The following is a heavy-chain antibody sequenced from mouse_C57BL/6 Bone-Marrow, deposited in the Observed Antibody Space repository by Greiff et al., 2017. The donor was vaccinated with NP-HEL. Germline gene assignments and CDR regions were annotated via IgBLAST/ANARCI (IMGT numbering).Heavy chain of an antibody. CDR2: ISSGGSYT. Sequence: EVQLVESGGDLVKPGGSLKLSCAASGFTFSSYGMSWVRQTPDKRLEWVATISSGGSYTYYPDSVKGRFTISRDNAKNTLYLQMSSLKSEDTAMYYCARQERWGQGTLVTVSA. CDR1: GFTFSSYG. V-gene: IGHV5-6*01. J-gene: IGHJ3*01. CDR3: ARQER.